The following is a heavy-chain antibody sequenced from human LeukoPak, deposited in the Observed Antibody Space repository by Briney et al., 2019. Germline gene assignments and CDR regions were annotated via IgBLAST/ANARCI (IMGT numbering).Heavy chain of an antibody. Sequence: HPGGSLRLACAAYGFTFSSYGVPSVRQARGKGLGWVAVISYDGSNKSYAACGKGRFTISRDNTKNTLYLQMNSLRTEQTAIVYCAKDSGSLSSYYDFWSSDYTFDNWGQGTLVTVSS. CDR3: AKDSGSLSSYYDFWSSDYTFDN. D-gene: IGHD3-3*01. V-gene: IGHV3-30*18. CDR1: GFTFSSYG. CDR2: ISYDGSNK. J-gene: IGHJ4*02.